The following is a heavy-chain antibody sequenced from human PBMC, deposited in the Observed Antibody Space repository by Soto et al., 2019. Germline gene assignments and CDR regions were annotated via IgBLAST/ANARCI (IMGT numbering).Heavy chain of an antibody. D-gene: IGHD3-10*01. CDR1: GFTFSDYY. CDR2: ISSSSSYT. CDR3: ASSHDSGSFGTFDY. J-gene: IGHJ4*02. Sequence: VGSLLLSGSASGFTFSDYYMSWIRQAPGKGLEWISYISSSSSYTTYVDSVKGRFTISRDNAKNSLYLQMNSLRAEDTAMYYCASSHDSGSFGTFDYWGQGTLVTVSS. V-gene: IGHV3-11*06.